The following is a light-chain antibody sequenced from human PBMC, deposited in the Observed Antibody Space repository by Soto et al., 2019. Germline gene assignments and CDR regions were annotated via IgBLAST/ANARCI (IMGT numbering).Light chain of an antibody. V-gene: IGLV1-47*01. CDR2: RNN. CDR3: AAWDDGLSVPHAV. CDR1: SSNIGSNC. Sequence: QSVLTQPPSASGTPGQRGTISCSGSSSNIGSNCVYWYQQLPGTAPKLLIYRNNQRPSGVPERFSGSKSGTSASLAISGLRSEDEADYYCAAWDDGLSVPHAVFGGGAHLTVL. J-gene: IGLJ7*01.